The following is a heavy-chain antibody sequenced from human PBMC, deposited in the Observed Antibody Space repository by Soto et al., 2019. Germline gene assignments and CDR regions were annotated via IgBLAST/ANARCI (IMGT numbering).Heavy chain of an antibody. CDR3: ARVGFHGSGSLEYFHF. CDR2: VYYGGST. CDR1: GVPVTGYY. Sequence: SETLSLTCTVSGVPVTGYYWSWIRQPPGKGLEWIGYVYYGGSTNFNPSLKSRVTMSVDTSRNQFSLKLSSVSAADTAVYYCARVGFHGSGSLEYFHFWSQGTMVT. V-gene: IGHV4-59*02. J-gene: IGHJ4*02. D-gene: IGHD3-10*01.